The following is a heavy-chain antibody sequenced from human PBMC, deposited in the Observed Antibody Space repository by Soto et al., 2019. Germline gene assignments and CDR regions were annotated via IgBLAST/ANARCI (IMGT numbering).Heavy chain of an antibody. Sequence: QVQLQESGPGLVKPSQTLSLTCTVSGGSISSGGYYWSWIRQHPGKGLEWIGDIYYSGSTYYNPSLMSRVSISVDTSKNQFSLKLSSVTAADTAVYYCARTSYDSSGTAADPWGQGTLVTVSS. CDR1: GGSISSGGYY. V-gene: IGHV4-31*03. CDR2: IYYSGST. J-gene: IGHJ5*02. D-gene: IGHD3-22*01. CDR3: ARTSYDSSGTAADP.